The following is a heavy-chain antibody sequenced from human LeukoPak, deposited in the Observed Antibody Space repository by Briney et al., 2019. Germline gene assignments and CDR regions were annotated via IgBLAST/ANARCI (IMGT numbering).Heavy chain of an antibody. CDR2: ISSSSSYI. Sequence: GGSLRLSCAASGFTFSSYSMNWVRQAPGKGLEWVSSISSSSSYIYYSDSVKGRFTISRDNAKKSLYLQMNSLRAEDTAIYYCARDARGTGYSPFDIWGQGTMVTVSS. CDR1: GFTFSSYS. J-gene: IGHJ3*02. V-gene: IGHV3-21*01. CDR3: ARDARGTGYSPFDI. D-gene: IGHD1-26*01.